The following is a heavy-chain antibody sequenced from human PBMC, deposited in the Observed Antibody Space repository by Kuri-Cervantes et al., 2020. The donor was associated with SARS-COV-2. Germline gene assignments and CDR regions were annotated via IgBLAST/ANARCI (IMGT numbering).Heavy chain of an antibody. D-gene: IGHD2-15*01. J-gene: IGHJ4*02. Sequence: GESLKISCAASGFTFSSFPMSWVRQAPGKGLEWVSGISGSGANTYYADSVKGRFTISRDNAKNSLYLRMNSLRAEDTAVYYCARELGGGSVWGQGTLVTVSS. CDR2: ISGSGANT. CDR3: ARELGGGSV. CDR1: GFTFSSFP. V-gene: IGHV3-23*01.